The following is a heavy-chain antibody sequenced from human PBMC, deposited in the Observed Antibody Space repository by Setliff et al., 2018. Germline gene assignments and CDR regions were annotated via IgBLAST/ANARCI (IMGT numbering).Heavy chain of an antibody. CDR1: GFTFSDHY. CDR2: TRNKANSYTT. V-gene: IGHV3-72*01. J-gene: IGHJ3*02. CDR3: ARVFWSGYYTGDAFDI. D-gene: IGHD3-3*01. Sequence: SLRLSCAASGFTFSDHYMDWVRQAPGKGLEWVGRTRNKANSYTTEYAASVKGRFTISRDDSKNSLYLQMNSLKTEDTAVYYCARVFWSGYYTGDAFDIWGQGTMVTVSS.